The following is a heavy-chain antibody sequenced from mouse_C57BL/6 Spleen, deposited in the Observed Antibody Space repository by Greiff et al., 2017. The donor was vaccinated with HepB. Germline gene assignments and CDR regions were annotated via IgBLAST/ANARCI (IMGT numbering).Heavy chain of an antibody. Sequence: VQLQQSGAELARPGASVKMSCKASGYTFTSYTMHWVKQRPGQGLEWIGYINPSSGYTKYNQKFKDKATLTADKSSSTAYMQLSSLTSEDAAVYYCARTRIYYYYDGYFDVWGTGTTVTVAS. CDR1: GYTFTSYT. D-gene: IGHD2-4*01. V-gene: IGHV1-4*01. CDR2: INPSSGYT. CDR3: ARTRIYYYYDGYFDV. J-gene: IGHJ1*03.